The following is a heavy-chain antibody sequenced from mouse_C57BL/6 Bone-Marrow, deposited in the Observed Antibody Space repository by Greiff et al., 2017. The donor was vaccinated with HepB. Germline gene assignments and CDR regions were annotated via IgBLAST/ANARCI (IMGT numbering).Heavy chain of an antibody. CDR1: GFNIKDYY. D-gene: IGHD2-4*01. CDR3: TASGFYYYDLSYWYFDV. Sequence: VQLKESGPELVRPGASVKLSCTASGFNIKDYYMHWVKQRPEQGLEWIGRIDPEDGDTQYAPKFQGKATMTADPSSNPAYLQLSSLTSEDTAVYYCTASGFYYYDLSYWYFDVGCTGTTITVSA. J-gene: IGHJ1*03. CDR2: IDPEDGDT. V-gene: IGHV14-1*01.